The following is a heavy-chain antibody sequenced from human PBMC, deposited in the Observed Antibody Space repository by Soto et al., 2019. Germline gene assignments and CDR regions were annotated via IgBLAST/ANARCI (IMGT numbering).Heavy chain of an antibody. Sequence: GGSLRLSCAASGFTFSSYGMHWVRQAPGKGLEWVAVIWYDGSNKYYADSVKGRFTISRDNSKNTLYLQMNSLRAEDTAVYYCARDQPGYSYGYGLGYWGQGTLVTVSS. CDR1: GFTFSSYG. D-gene: IGHD5-18*01. CDR2: IWYDGSNK. V-gene: IGHV3-33*01. J-gene: IGHJ4*02. CDR3: ARDQPGYSYGYGLGY.